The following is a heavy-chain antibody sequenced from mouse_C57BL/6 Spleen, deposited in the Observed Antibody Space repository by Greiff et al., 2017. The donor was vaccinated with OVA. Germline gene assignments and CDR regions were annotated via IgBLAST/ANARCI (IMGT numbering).Heavy chain of an antibody. CDR1: GYSITSGYY. J-gene: IGHJ3*01. CDR2: ISYDGSN. D-gene: IGHD3-1*01. V-gene: IGHV3-6*01. Sequence: EVQLQESGPGLVKPSQSLSLTCSVTGYSITSGYYWNWIRQFPGNKLEWMGYISYDGSNNYNPTLKNRISITRDTSKNQFFLKLNSVTTEDTATYYCARETSRARADWGQGTLVTVSA. CDR3: ARETSRARAD.